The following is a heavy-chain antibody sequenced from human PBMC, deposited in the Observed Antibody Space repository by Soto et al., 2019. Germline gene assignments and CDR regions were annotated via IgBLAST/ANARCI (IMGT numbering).Heavy chain of an antibody. CDR1: GFTFSTYA. CDR2: VSGSGGST. CDR3: AKAGALLRFLDGGARNY. Sequence: EVQLLEFGGGLVQPGGSLRLSCAASGFTFSTYAMNWVRQAPGTGLEWVSSVSGSGGSTYYDDSVKGRFTISRDNSKSTLYLQMNSLTAYDTAVYYCAKAGALLRFLDGGARNYWGQGTLVTVSS. V-gene: IGHV3-23*01. J-gene: IGHJ1*01. D-gene: IGHD3-3*01.